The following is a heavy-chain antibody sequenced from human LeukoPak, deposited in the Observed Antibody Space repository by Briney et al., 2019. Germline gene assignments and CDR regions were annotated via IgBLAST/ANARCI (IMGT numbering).Heavy chain of an antibody. CDR2: INHSGST. J-gene: IGHJ4*02. V-gene: IGHV4-34*01. CDR3: AREGSATARPFVSNDY. Sequence: SETLSLTCAVYGESFSGYSWSWIRQPPGKGLEWIGEINHSGSTNYNPSLKSRVTISVDTSKNQFSLKLSSVTAADTAVYYCAREGSATARPFVSNDYRGQGILVTVSS. CDR1: GESFSGYS. D-gene: IGHD6-6*01.